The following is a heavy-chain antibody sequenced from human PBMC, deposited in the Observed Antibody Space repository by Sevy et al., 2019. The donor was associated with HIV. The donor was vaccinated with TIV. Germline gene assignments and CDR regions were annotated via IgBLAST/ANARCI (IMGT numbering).Heavy chain of an antibody. CDR1: GGSFSGYY. V-gene: IGHV4-34*01. CDR3: ARGVRSSSWYGYYYYGMDV. Sequence: SETLSLTCAVYGGSFSGYYWSWIRQPPGKGLEWIGEINHSGSTNYNPSLKRRVTISVDTSKNQFSLKLSSVTAADTAVYYCARGVRSSSWYGYYYYGMDVWGQGTTVTVSS. CDR2: INHSGST. J-gene: IGHJ6*02. D-gene: IGHD6-13*01.